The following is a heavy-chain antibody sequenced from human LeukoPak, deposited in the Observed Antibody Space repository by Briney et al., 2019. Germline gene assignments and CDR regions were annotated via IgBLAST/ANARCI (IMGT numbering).Heavy chain of an antibody. CDR2: IYTSGST. CDR1: GGSISSGSYY. Sequence: PSQTLSLTCTVSGGSISSGSYYWSWIRQPAGKGLEWIGRIYTSGSTNYNPSLKSRVTISVDTSKNQFSLKLSSVTAADTAVYYCARERCSGGSCYGYYYYYYMDVWGKGTTVTISS. CDR3: ARERCSGGSCYGYYYYYYMDV. D-gene: IGHD2-15*01. J-gene: IGHJ6*03. V-gene: IGHV4-61*02.